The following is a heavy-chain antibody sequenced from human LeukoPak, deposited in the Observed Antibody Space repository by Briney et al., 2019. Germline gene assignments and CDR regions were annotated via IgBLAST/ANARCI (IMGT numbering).Heavy chain of an antibody. J-gene: IGHJ5*02. CDR2: IYYSGST. CDR3: ARGIGSSETSEDWLDP. D-gene: IGHD6-13*01. CDR1: GGSISSGDYY. Sequence: SETLSLTCTVSGGSISSGDYYWSWIRQPPGKGLEWIGYIYYSGSTYYYPSLKSRATASVDTSKNQFSLKLSSVTAADTAIYYCARGIGSSETSEDWLDPWGQGTLVTVSS. V-gene: IGHV4-30-4*08.